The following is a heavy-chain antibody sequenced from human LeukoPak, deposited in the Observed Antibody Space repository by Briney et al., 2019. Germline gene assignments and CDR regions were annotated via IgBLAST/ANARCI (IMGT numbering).Heavy chain of an antibody. J-gene: IGHJ4*02. Sequence: SETLSLTCTVSGGSISSSSYYWGWIRQPPGKGLEWIGSIYYSGSTYYNPSLKSRVTISVDTSKNQFSLKLSSVTAADTAVYYCARSSPPYSSLTQFDYWGQGTLVTVSS. CDR1: GGSISSSSYY. V-gene: IGHV4-39*07. CDR2: IYYSGST. CDR3: ARSSPPYSSLTQFDY. D-gene: IGHD6-13*01.